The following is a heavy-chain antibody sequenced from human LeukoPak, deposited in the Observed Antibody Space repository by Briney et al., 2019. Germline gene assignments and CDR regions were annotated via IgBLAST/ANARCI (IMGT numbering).Heavy chain of an antibody. Sequence: SETLSLTCTVSDYSISSGYGYYWGWIRQPPGKGLEWIGYIYYSGSTNYNPSLKSRVTISVDTSKNQFSLKVTSVTAADTAVYYCAKARGDGYNFFDYWGQGTLVTVSS. J-gene: IGHJ4*02. D-gene: IGHD5-24*01. V-gene: IGHV4-61*08. CDR1: DYSISSGYGYY. CDR2: IYYSGST. CDR3: AKARGDGYNFFDY.